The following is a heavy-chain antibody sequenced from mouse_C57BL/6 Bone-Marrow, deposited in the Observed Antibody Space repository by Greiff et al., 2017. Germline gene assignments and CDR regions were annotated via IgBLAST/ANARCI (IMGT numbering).Heavy chain of an antibody. D-gene: IGHD3-2*02. CDR3: ARATAQAYSFAY. CDR1: GYTFTSYW. J-gene: IGHJ3*01. CDR2: IHPNSGST. Sequence: VQLQQPGAELVKPGASVKLSCKASGYTFTSYWMHWVKQRPGQGLEWIGMIHPNSGSTNYNEKFKSKATLTVDKSSSTAYMQLSSLTSEDSAVYYCARATAQAYSFAYWGQGTLVTVSA. V-gene: IGHV1-64*01.